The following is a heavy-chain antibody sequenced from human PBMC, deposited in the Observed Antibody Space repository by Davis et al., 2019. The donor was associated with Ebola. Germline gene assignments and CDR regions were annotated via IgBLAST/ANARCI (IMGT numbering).Heavy chain of an antibody. CDR2: SYIDGTT. CDR1: GFTVSPKY. CDR3: ARGDGYNYFDY. J-gene: IGHJ4*02. Sequence: GESLKLSCAASGFTVSPKYMSWVRQAPGKGLESVSVSYIDGTTYYADSVRGRFTISRDNSKNTLFLQMNSLRAEDTAVYYCARGDGYNYFDYWGQGTLVTVSS. D-gene: IGHD5-24*01. V-gene: IGHV3-53*01.